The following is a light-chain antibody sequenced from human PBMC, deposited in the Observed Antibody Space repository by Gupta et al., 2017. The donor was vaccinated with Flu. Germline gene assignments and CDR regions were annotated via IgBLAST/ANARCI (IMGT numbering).Light chain of an antibody. CDR1: NIGSNS. CDR3: QVWDNSESV. Sequence: ATGKTARITCGGNNIGSNSVHWYQQKPGQAPVLVVYDDSDRPPGTPERFSGSNSGNTATLTIRRGEAGDEADYYCQVWDNSESVFGGGTKLIVL. V-gene: IGLV3-21*03. J-gene: IGLJ2*01. CDR2: DDS.